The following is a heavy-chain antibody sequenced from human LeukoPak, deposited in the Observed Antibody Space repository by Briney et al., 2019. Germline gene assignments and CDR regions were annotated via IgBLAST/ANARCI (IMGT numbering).Heavy chain of an antibody. CDR3: VRTPTCSSGSCYPNWFDS. CDR1: EYSSTTLW. Sequence: AGESLKISCKGSEYSSTTLWITWVRQLPGKGLEWMGRIDLSDSYTNYSPSFHGHVTMSSDKSIDTVFLHWSSLKASDTAMYYCVRTPTCSSGSCYPNWFDSWGQGTLVTVSS. CDR2: IDLSDSYT. J-gene: IGHJ5*01. V-gene: IGHV5-10-1*01. D-gene: IGHD2-15*01.